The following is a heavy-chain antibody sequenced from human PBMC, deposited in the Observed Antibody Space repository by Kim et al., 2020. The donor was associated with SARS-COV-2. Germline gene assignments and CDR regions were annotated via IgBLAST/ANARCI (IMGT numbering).Heavy chain of an antibody. Sequence: YNPPLKSRVTISVDTSKNQFSLKLSSVTAADTAVYYCAVGTSGWYSEFDYWGQGTLVTVSS. V-gene: IGHV4-39*01. D-gene: IGHD6-19*01. J-gene: IGHJ4*02. CDR3: AVGTSGWYSEFDY.